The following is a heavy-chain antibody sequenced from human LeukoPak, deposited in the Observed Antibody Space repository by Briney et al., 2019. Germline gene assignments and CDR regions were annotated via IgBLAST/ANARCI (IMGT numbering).Heavy chain of an antibody. D-gene: IGHD1-1*01. V-gene: IGHV3-74*01. CDR3: VRGAGPGTPFD. CDR2: INYDARSR. CDR1: GITFSLSW. J-gene: IGHJ1*01. Sequence: GGSLRFSCAASGITFSLSWMHWVRQAPGKGLEWVSSINYDARSRTYADSVKGRLTISRDNAENTLFLQMNSLRVEDTAIYSCVRGAGPGTPFDWGQGILVTVSS.